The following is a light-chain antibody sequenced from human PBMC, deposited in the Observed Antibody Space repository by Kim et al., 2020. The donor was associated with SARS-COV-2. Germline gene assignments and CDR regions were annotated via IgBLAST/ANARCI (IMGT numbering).Light chain of an antibody. V-gene: IGLV2-14*03. CDR2: DVS. CDR3: GSYTSSNTRV. CDR1: SSDVGGYNY. J-gene: IGLJ3*02. Sequence: GQSITISCTGTSSDVGGYNYVSWYQQHPGEAPKLLFYDVSNRPSGVSIRFSGSKSGNTASLTISGLRAEDEANYYCGSYTSSNTRVFGGGTSLTVL.